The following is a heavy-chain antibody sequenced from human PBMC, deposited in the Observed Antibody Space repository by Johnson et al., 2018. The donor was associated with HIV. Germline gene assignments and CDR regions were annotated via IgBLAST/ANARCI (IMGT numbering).Heavy chain of an antibody. Sequence: QLVESGGGLVQPGGSLRLSCAASGFTFSNAWMSWVRQAPGKGLEWVSSITDSGGSTYYADSVKGRFTISRDNSKNTLYLQMNSLRAEDTAVYYCAKEVSMIVDAFDVWGQGTVVTVSS. CDR2: ITDSGGST. CDR1: GFTFSNAW. CDR3: AKEVSMIVDAFDV. V-gene: IGHV3-23*04. D-gene: IGHD3-22*01. J-gene: IGHJ3*01.